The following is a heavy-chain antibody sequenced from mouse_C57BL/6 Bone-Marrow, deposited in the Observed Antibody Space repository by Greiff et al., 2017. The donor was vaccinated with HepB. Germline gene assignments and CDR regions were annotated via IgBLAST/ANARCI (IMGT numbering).Heavy chain of an antibody. V-gene: IGHV5-15*01. CDR1: GFTFSDYG. D-gene: IGHD2-4*01. CDR2: ISNLAYSI. J-gene: IGHJ3*01. CDR3: ARHDYAWFAY. Sequence: DVKLVESGGGLVQPGGSLKLSCAASGFTFSDYGMAWVRQAPRKGPEWVAFISNLAYSIYYADTVTGRFTISRENAKNTLYLEMSSLRSEDTAMYYCARHDYAWFAYWGQGTLVTVSA.